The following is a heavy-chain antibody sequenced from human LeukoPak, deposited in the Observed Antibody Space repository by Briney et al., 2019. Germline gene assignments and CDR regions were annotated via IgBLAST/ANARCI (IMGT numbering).Heavy chain of an antibody. CDR1: GFTFSKAR. CDR2: IKSKTDGGTT. Sequence: GGSLRLSCAASGFTFSKARMSWVRQAPGKGLEWVGHIKSKTDGGTTDFAAPVKGRFSISRDDSKNTLFLQMNSLKAEDTAVYYCTTGTWIQLWVPDYWGQGNLVTVSS. CDR3: TTGTWIQLWVPDY. D-gene: IGHD5-18*01. V-gene: IGHV3-15*01. J-gene: IGHJ4*02.